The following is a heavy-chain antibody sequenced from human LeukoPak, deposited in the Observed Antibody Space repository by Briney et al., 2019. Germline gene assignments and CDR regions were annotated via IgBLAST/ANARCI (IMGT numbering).Heavy chain of an antibody. CDR3: ARAQNNYDSSGYYYSFDAFDI. D-gene: IGHD3-22*01. V-gene: IGHV1-8*01. CDR1: GYTFTSYD. Sequence: ASVKVTCKASGYTFTSYDINWVRQATGQGLEWMGWMNPNSGNTGYAQKFQGRVTMTRNTSISTAYMELSSLRSEDTAVYYCARAQNNYDSSGYYYSFDAFDIWGQGTMVTVSS. J-gene: IGHJ3*02. CDR2: MNPNSGNT.